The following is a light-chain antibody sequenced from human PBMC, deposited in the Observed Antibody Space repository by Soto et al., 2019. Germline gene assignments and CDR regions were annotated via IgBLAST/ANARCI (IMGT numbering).Light chain of an antibody. CDR3: QQYNSYAWA. Sequence: IQMAQSPSSLSASVRDSVTLTCRASQSISSWLAWYQQKPGKAPKLLIYKASSLESGVPSRFSGSGSGTEFTLTISSLQPDDFATYYCQQYNSYAWAFGQGAEVDI. CDR2: KAS. V-gene: IGKV1-5*03. J-gene: IGKJ1*01. CDR1: QSISSW.